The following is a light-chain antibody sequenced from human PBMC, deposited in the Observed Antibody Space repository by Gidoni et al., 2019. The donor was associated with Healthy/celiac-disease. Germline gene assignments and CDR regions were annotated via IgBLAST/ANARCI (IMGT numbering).Light chain of an antibody. CDR1: GFHIGGNF. J-gene: IGLJ2*01. Sequence: QSVLTKTPSASGTPGQGVTISCSGSGFHIGGNFVYWYQQLPGTAPKLLIYRDNQRPSGVPDRFSGSKSGTSASLAISGLRSEDEADYYCASWDYSLNGRVVFGGGTRLTVL. CDR3: ASWDYSLNGRVV. CDR2: RDN. V-gene: IGLV1-47*01.